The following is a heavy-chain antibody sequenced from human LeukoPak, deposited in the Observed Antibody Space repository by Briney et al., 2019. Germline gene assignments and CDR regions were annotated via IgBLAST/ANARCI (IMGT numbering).Heavy chain of an antibody. CDR3: ARDTSFHYFDY. CDR2: ISSSGSTI. V-gene: IGHV3-11*01. CDR1: GLTFSDYY. Sequence: GGSLRLSCAASGLTFSDYYMSWIRQAPGKGLEWVSYISSSGSTIYYTDSVKGRFTISRDNAKNSLYLQMNSLRAEDTAVYYCARDTSFHYFDYWGQGTLVTVSS. J-gene: IGHJ4*02. D-gene: IGHD2/OR15-2a*01.